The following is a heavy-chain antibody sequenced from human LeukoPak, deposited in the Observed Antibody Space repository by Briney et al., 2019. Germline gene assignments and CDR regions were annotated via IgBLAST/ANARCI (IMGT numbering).Heavy chain of an antibody. V-gene: IGHV3-9*01. D-gene: IGHD1-1*01. CDR1: GFTFDDYA. CDR3: ARGRTGSYFDY. Sequence: GGSLRLSCAASGFTFDDYAMHWVRQAPGKGLEWVSGISWNSSSIGYADSVKGRFTISRDNAKNSLYLQMNSLRAEDTALYYCARGRTGSYFDYWGQGTLVTVSS. J-gene: IGHJ4*02. CDR2: ISWNSSSI.